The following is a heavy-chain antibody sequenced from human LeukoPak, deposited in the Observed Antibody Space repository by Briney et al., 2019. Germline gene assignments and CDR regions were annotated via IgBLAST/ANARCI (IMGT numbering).Heavy chain of an antibody. J-gene: IGHJ4*02. V-gene: IGHV4-30-2*01. CDR3: AREKEFIDY. D-gene: IGHD3-10*01. CDR1: GGSLSSGGFY. Sequence: PSETLSLTCTVSGGSLSSGGFYWGWIRQPPGKGLEWIGYIFHTGSTYYNPSLKSRVTISIDASKDHFSLRLSSVTAADTAVYYCAREKEFIDYWGQGTLVTVSS. CDR2: IFHTGST.